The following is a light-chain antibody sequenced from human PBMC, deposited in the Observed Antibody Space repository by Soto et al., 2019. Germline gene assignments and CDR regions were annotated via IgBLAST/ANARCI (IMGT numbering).Light chain of an antibody. J-gene: IGKJ3*01. V-gene: IGKV3-20*01. Sequence: EIVLTQSPGTLSLSPGERATLSCRASQSINSRYLAWYQQKPGQAPRLLIYGASSKATGIPDRFSGSGSGTYFTHTISRLEPEDFAVYYCQQFGSSPGFTFGPGTIVDIK. CDR2: GAS. CDR3: QQFGSSPGFT. CDR1: QSINSRY.